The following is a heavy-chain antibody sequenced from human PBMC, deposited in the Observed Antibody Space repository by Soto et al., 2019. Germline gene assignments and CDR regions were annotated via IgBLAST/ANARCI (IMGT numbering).Heavy chain of an antibody. D-gene: IGHD1-26*01. CDR3: AKDNQVGAPGYYYYGMDV. Sequence: GGSLRLSCAASGFTFSSYAMSWVRQAPGRGLEWVSAISGSGGSTYYADSVKGRFTISRDNSKNKLYLQMNSLRAEDTAVYYCAKDNQVGAPGYYYYGMDVWGQGTTVTVSS. CDR1: GFTFSSYA. J-gene: IGHJ6*02. V-gene: IGHV3-23*01. CDR2: ISGSGGST.